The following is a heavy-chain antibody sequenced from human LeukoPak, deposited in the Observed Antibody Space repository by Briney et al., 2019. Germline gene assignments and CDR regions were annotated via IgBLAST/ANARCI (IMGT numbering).Heavy chain of an antibody. CDR1: GFTFSSYS. Sequence: GGSLRLSCAASGFTFSSYSMNWDRQAPGKGLEWVSSISSSSSYIYYADSVKGRFTISRDNAKNSLYLQMNSLRAEDTAVYYCARGYSSGWSSYWGQGTLVTVSS. D-gene: IGHD6-19*01. CDR3: ARGYSSGWSSY. CDR2: ISSSSSYI. J-gene: IGHJ4*02. V-gene: IGHV3-21*01.